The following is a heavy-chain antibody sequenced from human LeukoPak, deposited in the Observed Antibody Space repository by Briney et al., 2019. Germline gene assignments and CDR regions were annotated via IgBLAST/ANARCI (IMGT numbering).Heavy chain of an antibody. CDR2: SYSGGST. CDR1: GFTVSSNY. CDR3: ARSGQLYYYDSSGQTFDY. V-gene: IGHV3-66*01. J-gene: IGHJ4*02. D-gene: IGHD3-22*01. Sequence: GGSLRLSCAASGFTVSSNYMSWVRQAPGKGLEWVSVSYSGGSTYYADSVKGRFTISRDNSKNTLYLQMNSLRAEDTAVYYCARSGQLYYYDSSGQTFDYWGQGTLVTVSS.